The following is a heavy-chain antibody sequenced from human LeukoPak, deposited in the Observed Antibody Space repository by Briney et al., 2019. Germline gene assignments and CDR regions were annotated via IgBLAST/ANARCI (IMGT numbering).Heavy chain of an antibody. CDR3: ERVSRRGYSGYYYYYMDV. CDR1: GGSISSYY. Sequence: SETLSLTCTVSGGSISSYYWSWIRQPAGKGLEWIGRIYTSGSTNYNPSLKSRVTMSVDTSKNQFSLKLSSVTAADTAVYYCERVSRRGYSGYYYYYMDVWGKGTTVTVSS. D-gene: IGHD5-12*01. J-gene: IGHJ6*03. CDR2: IYTSGST. V-gene: IGHV4-4*07.